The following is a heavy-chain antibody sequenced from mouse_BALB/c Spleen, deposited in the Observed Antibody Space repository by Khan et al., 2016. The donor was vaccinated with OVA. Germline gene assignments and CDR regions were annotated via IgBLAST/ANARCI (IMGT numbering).Heavy chain of an antibody. CDR2: ISYSGNT. J-gene: IGHJ3*01. D-gene: IGHD2-4*01. CDR3: ARKDYYDYDPFPY. Sequence: EVQLQESGPGLVKPSQSLSLTCTVTGYSITSEYTWNWIRQLPGNKLEWMGFISYSGNTRSNPSLKSRISITRDTSKNQFFLQSNPVTSEDTATYYCARKDYYDYDPFPYWGQGTLVTVSA. V-gene: IGHV3-2*02. CDR1: GYSITSEYT.